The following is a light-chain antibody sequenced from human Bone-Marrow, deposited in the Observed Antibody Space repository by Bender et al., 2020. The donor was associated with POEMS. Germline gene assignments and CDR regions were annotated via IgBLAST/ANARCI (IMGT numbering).Light chain of an antibody. CDR2: DVS. CDR3: SSYRDWSTL. CDR1: SSDVGGYNY. Sequence: SALTQPASVSGSPGQSITISCTGTSSDVGGYNYVSWYQQHPGKAPKLMLYDVSNRPSGVSNRFSGSKSGNTASLTISGLQAEDEADYYCSSYRDWSTLFGTGTKVTVL. J-gene: IGLJ1*01. V-gene: IGLV2-14*03.